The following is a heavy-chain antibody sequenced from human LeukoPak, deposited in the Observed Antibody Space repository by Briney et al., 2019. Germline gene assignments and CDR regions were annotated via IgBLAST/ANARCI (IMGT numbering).Heavy chain of an antibody. CDR1: GFSFSNYG. Sequence: GGSLRLSCAASGFSFSNYGMHWVRQAPGKGLEWVAFIRYDGSKKYYGDSVKGRFTMSRDNSKNTLYLQMSSLRVEDTAVYYCAKEHFPFCGDGCSPGYFRHWGQGTLVTVSS. CDR2: IRYDGSKK. J-gene: IGHJ1*01. D-gene: IGHD2-21*02. CDR3: AKEHFPFCGDGCSPGYFRH. V-gene: IGHV3-30*02.